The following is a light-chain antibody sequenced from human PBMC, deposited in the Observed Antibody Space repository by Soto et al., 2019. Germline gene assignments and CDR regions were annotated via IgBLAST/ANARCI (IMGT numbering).Light chain of an antibody. CDR1: SSDIGGYNY. CDR3: SSYTSSSILV. J-gene: IGLJ1*01. V-gene: IGLV2-14*01. Sequence: QSVLTQPASVSGSPGQSITISCTGTSSDIGGYNYVSWYRQHPGKAPKLMIYEVRNRPSEVSNRFSGSKSGNTASLTISGLQAEDEADYYCSSYTSSSILVFGTGTKGTVL. CDR2: EVR.